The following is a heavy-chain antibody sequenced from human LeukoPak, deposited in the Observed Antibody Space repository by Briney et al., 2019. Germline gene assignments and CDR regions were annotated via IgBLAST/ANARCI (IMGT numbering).Heavy chain of an antibody. J-gene: IGHJ4*02. CDR1: GFTFTDYW. D-gene: IGHD3-16*01. Sequence: PGGSLRLSCAASGFTFTDYWMHWVRQAPGKGLVWVSIFNTDTRGTYYADSVKGRFTISRDNAKDTLYLQMNSLRAEDTAVYYCARAGAYHFDNWGQGTLVTVSS. CDR3: ARAGAYHFDN. CDR2: FNTDTRGT. V-gene: IGHV3-74*01.